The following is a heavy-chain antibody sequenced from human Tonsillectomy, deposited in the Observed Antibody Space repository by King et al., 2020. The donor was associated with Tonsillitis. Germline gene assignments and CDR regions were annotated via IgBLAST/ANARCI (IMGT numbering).Heavy chain of an antibody. CDR3: AREDFGDYPY. CDR1: GDSINSGPYY. V-gene: IGHV4-61*02. Sequence: VQLQESGPGLVKPSQTLSLTCTVSGDSINSGPYYWNWIRQPAGKGLEWIGRISSSGSTNSNPSLKSRDTISVDTSKNQFSLKLNSVSAADTAVYYCAREDFGDYPYWGQGTLVTVSS. CDR2: ISSSGST. J-gene: IGHJ4*02. D-gene: IGHD4-17*01.